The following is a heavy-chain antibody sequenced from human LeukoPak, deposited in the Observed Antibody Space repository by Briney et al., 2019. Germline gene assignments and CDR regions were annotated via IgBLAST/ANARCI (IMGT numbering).Heavy chain of an antibody. CDR1: GFTFSSYG. J-gene: IGHJ3*02. CDR3: ARNGLGSSGAFDI. Sequence: GGSLRLSCAASGFTFSSYGMHWVRQAPGKGLEWVAVIWYDGSNKYYADSVKGRFTISRDNSKNTLYLQMNSLRAEDTAVYYCARNGLGSSGAFDIWGQGTMVTVSS. CDR2: IWYDGSNK. D-gene: IGHD6-6*01. V-gene: IGHV3-33*01.